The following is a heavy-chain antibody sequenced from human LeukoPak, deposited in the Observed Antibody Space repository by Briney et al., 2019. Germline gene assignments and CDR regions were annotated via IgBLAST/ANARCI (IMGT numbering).Heavy chain of an antibody. CDR1: GGSISSSSYY. J-gene: IGHJ4*02. D-gene: IGHD3-10*01. Sequence: NSSETLSLTCTVSGGSISSSSYYWGWIRQPPGKGLEWIGYIYYSGSTNYNPSLKSRVTISVDTSKNQFSLKLSSVTAADTAVYYCARGGGYYGSGSYHYWGQGTLVTVSS. CDR2: IYYSGST. V-gene: IGHV4-61*05. CDR3: ARGGGYYGSGSYHY.